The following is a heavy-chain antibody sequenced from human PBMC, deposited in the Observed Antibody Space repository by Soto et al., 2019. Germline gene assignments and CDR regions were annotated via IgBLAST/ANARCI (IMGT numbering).Heavy chain of an antibody. Sequence: PGGSLRLSCAASGFTVRSNFFTWVRQAPGKGLEWVSTLYYGGTMSYADSVKGRFTISRDDSKNTLFLQMNSLRAEDTAVYYCARDSGDHSQSGTWGDVWGQGTTVTGSS. CDR2: LYYGGTM. CDR1: GFTVRSNF. J-gene: IGHJ6*02. D-gene: IGHD3-10*01. CDR3: ARDSGDHSQSGTWGDV. V-gene: IGHV3-53*01.